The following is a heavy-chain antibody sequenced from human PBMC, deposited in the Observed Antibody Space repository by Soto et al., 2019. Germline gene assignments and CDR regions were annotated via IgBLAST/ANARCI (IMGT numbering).Heavy chain of an antibody. CDR3: ANHEAADTFSDYYGMNV. J-gene: IGHJ6*02. V-gene: IGHV3-21*01. CDR1: GFTFSSYS. CDR2: ISTSSIYI. Sequence: EVQLVESGGGLVKPGGSLRLSCAASGFTFSSYSMNWVRQAPGKGLEWVSSISTSSIYIYYADSVKGRFTISRDNAKKSLYLQMNSLRAEDTAVYYCANHEAADTFSDYYGMNVWGQGTTVTVSS. D-gene: IGHD6-13*01.